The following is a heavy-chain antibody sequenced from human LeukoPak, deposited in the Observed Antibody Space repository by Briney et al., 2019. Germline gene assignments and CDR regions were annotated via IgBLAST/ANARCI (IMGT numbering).Heavy chain of an antibody. J-gene: IGHJ4*02. V-gene: IGHV3-66*01. D-gene: IGHD5-12*01. Sequence: GGSLRLSCAASGFTVSSNYMSWVRQAPGKGLEWVSVIYSGGSTYYADSVKGRFTISRDNSKNTLYLQTNSLRAEDTAVYYCAREVRTIVATITAYWGQGTLVTVSS. CDR3: AREVRTIVATITAY. CDR2: IYSGGST. CDR1: GFTVSSNY.